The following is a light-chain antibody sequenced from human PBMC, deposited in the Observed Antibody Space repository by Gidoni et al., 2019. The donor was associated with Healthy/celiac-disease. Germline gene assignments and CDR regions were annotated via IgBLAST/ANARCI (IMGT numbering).Light chain of an antibody. V-gene: IGLV1-40*01. CDR1: SSNIGAGYA. CDR3: QSYDSSLSGYVV. J-gene: IGLJ2*01. CDR2: GNS. Sequence: QSVLTQPPSVSGAPGQRVPISCTGSSSNIGAGYAVHWYHQLPGTAPKLLIYGNSNRPSGVPDRFSGSKSGTSASLAITGLQAEDEADYYCQSYDSSLSGYVVFGGGTKLTVL.